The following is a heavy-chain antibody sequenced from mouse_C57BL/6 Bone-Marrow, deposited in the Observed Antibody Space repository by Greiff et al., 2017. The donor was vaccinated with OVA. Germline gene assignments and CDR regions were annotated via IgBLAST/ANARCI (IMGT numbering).Heavy chain of an antibody. D-gene: IGHD1-1*01. CDR2: IDPENGDT. J-gene: IGHJ1*03. Sequence: VHVKQSGAELVRPGASVKLSCTASGFNIKDDYMHWVKQRPEQGLEWIGWIDPENGDTEYASKFQGKATITADTSSNTAYLQLSSLTSEDTAVYYCTDYGSSNWYFDVWGTGTTVTVSS. V-gene: IGHV14-4*01. CDR3: TDYGSSNWYFDV. CDR1: GFNIKDDY.